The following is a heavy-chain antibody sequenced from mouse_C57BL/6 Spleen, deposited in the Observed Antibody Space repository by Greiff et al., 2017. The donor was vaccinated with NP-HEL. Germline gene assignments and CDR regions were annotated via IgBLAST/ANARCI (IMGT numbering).Heavy chain of an antibody. CDR1: GYAFSSSW. D-gene: IGHD2-1*01. Sequence: QVQLQQSGPELVKPGASVKISCKASGYAFSSSWMNWVKQRPGKGLEWIGRIYPGDGDTNYNGKFKGKATLTADKSSSTAYMQLSSLTSEDSAVYFCARTPLYSWYFDVWGTGTTVTVSS. CDR2: IYPGDGDT. CDR3: ARTPLYSWYFDV. V-gene: IGHV1-82*01. J-gene: IGHJ1*03.